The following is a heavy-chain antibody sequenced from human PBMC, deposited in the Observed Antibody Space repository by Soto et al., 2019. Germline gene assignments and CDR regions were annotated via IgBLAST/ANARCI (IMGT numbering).Heavy chain of an antibody. CDR3: ARKSSGFHYYFDY. D-gene: IGHD3-22*01. CDR1: GFTFSSYG. V-gene: IGHV3-33*01. Sequence: QVQLVESGGGVVQPGRSLRLSCAASGFTFSSYGMHWVRQAPGKGLEWVAVIWYDGSNKYYADSVKGIFTISRDNSKNTLYLQMNSLRAEDTAVYYCARKSSGFHYYFDYWGQGTLVTVSS. J-gene: IGHJ4*02. CDR2: IWYDGSNK.